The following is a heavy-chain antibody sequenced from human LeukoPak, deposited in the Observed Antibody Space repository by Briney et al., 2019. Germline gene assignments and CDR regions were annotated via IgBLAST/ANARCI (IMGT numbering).Heavy chain of an antibody. CDR1: GYSFTSYW. D-gene: IGHD5-12*01. CDR3: ARRGYSGYDSGGNWFDP. Sequence: GESLKISCKGSGYSFTSYWIGWVRQMPGKGLEWMGTIYPGDSDTRYSPSFQGQVTISADKSISTAYLQWSSLKASDTAMYYGARRGYSGYDSGGNWFDPWGQGTLVTVSS. J-gene: IGHJ5*02. V-gene: IGHV5-51*01. CDR2: IYPGDSDT.